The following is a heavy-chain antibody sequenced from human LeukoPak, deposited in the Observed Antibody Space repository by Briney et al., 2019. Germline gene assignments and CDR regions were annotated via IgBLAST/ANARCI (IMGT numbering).Heavy chain of an antibody. CDR1: GFTFSNYA. V-gene: IGHV3-30*02. Sequence: GGSLRLSCAASGFTFSNYAMHWVRQAPGKGLEWVAFIRYDGSNKYYADSVKGRLTISRDHSKNTLYLQMNSLRAEDTAVYYCAIQVGSTRRYYYYYMDVWGKGTTVTVSS. CDR3: AIQVGSTRRYYYYYMDV. J-gene: IGHJ6*03. CDR2: IRYDGSNK. D-gene: IGHD1-26*01.